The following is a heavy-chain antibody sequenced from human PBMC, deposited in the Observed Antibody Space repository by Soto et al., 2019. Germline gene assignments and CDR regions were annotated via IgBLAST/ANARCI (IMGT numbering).Heavy chain of an antibody. Sequence: PGGSVRLSCAASGFTFSDYYMSWIRQAPGKGLEWVAVISYDGSNKYYADSVKGRFTISRDNSKNTLYLQMNSLRAEDTAVYYCAKDLGGSYDFWSGYHDAFDIWGQGTMVTVSS. CDR2: ISYDGSNK. CDR1: GFTFSDYY. J-gene: IGHJ3*02. D-gene: IGHD3-3*01. V-gene: IGHV3-30*18. CDR3: AKDLGGSYDFWSGYHDAFDI.